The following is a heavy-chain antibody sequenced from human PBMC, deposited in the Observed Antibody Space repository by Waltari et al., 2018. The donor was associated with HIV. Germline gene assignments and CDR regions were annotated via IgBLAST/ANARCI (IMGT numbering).Heavy chain of an antibody. J-gene: IGHJ4*02. D-gene: IGHD3-10*01. Sequence: QVQLVQSGAEVKMPGASVKVSCKASGYTFTGSGISWVRQAPGQGLDWMGWISAYNGNTNYAQKLQGRVTMTTDTSTSTAYMELRSLRSDDTAVYYCARVLRGASSRYSDYWGQGTLVTVSS. V-gene: IGHV1-18*01. CDR3: ARVLRGASSRYSDY. CDR1: GYTFTGSG. CDR2: ISAYNGNT.